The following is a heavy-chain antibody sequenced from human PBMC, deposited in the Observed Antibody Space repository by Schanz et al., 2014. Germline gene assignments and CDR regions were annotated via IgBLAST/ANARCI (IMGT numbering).Heavy chain of an antibody. J-gene: IGHJ5*02. CDR3: ATLDYADSVS. Sequence: QVHLVQSGAEVKKPGSSVKVSCKASGGTFSSDTFSWVRQAPGQGLEWMGRIVPIAGITNYAQRFQGRVTITADTSTTTAYMELNSLNSDDTAVYYCATLDYADSVSWGQGTLVTVSS. V-gene: IGHV1-69*02. CDR1: GGTFSSDT. CDR2: IVPIAGIT. D-gene: IGHD4-17*01.